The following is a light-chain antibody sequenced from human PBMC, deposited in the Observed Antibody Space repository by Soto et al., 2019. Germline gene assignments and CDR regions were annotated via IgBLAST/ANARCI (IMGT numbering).Light chain of an antibody. CDR2: GNS. CDR3: QSYDSSLSGYV. V-gene: IGLV1-40*01. Sequence: VVTQPPSVSGAPGQRVTISCTGSSSNIGAGYDVHWYQQLPGTAPKLLIYGNSNRPSGVPDRFSGSKSGTSASLAITGLQAEDEADYHCQSYDSSLSGYVFGTGTKLTVL. CDR1: SSNIGAGYD. J-gene: IGLJ1*01.